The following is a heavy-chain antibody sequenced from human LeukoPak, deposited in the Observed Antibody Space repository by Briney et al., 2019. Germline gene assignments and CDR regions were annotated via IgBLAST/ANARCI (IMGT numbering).Heavy chain of an antibody. V-gene: IGHV1-18*01. Sequence: GASVKVSCKASGYTFTSYGISWVRQAPGQGLEWMGWISAYNGNTNYAQKLQGRVTMTTDTSTSTAYMELRSLRSDDTAVYYCARPIAVAGYYYGMDIWGQGTTVTVSS. J-gene: IGHJ6*02. CDR1: GYTFTSYG. CDR3: ARPIAVAGYYYGMDI. CDR2: ISAYNGNT. D-gene: IGHD6-19*01.